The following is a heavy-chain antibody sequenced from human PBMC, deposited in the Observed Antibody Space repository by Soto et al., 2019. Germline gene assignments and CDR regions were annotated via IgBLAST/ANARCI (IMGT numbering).Heavy chain of an antibody. V-gene: IGHV3-33*01. CDR2: ILSDGNNK. J-gene: IGHJ4*02. CDR3: VRGDNWNDEASDY. CDR1: GFMFSNHG. D-gene: IGHD1-1*01. Sequence: QVQLVEAGGGVVQPGRSLRLSCAASGFMFSNHGMHWVRQAPGKGLEWVAVILSDGNNKYYADSVKGRFTISRDNSKNTVYLQMDSLRAEDTAVYYCVRGDNWNDEASDYWGQGTLVTVSS.